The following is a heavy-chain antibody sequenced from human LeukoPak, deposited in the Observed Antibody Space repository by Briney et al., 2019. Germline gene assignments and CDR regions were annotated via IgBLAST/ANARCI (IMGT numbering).Heavy chain of an antibody. CDR3: ARVPTYEIAAARVGYGFDI. CDR2: IYSSGST. D-gene: IGHD6-13*01. Sequence: PSQTLSLTCTVSGGSISSAIYYWSWIRQPAGKGLEWIWRIYSSGSTNYNPSLKSRLTMSVDTSKNQFSLKLSSVTAADTAVYYCARVPTYEIAAARVGYGFDIWGQGTMVTVSS. CDR1: GGSISSAIYY. J-gene: IGHJ3*02. V-gene: IGHV4-61*02.